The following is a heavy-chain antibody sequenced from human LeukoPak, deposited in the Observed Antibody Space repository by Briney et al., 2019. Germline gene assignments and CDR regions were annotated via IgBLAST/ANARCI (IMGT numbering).Heavy chain of an antibody. CDR2: ISSSSSYI. D-gene: IGHD2-15*01. CDR3: ARDWSVADSYFDY. Sequence: PGGSLRLSCAASGFTFSDYYMSWIRQAPGKGPEWVSSISSSSSYIYYADSVKGRFTISRDNAKNSLYLQMNSLRAEDTAVYYCARDWSVADSYFDYWGQGTLVTVSS. V-gene: IGHV3-11*06. CDR1: GFTFSDYY. J-gene: IGHJ4*02.